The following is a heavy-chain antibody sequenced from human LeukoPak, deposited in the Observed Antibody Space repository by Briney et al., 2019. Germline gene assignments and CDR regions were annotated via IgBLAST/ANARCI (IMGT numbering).Heavy chain of an antibody. CDR1: GGSFSGYY. CDR3: ARGAWAAVAVYFDY. V-gene: IGHV4-34*01. D-gene: IGHD6-19*01. J-gene: IGHJ4*02. CDR2: INHSGST. Sequence: SETLSLTCAVYGGSFSGYYWSWIRQPPGKGLEWIGEINHSGSTNYNPSLKSRVTISVDTSKNQFSLKLNSVTAADTAVYYCARGAWAAVAVYFDYWGRGTLVTVSS.